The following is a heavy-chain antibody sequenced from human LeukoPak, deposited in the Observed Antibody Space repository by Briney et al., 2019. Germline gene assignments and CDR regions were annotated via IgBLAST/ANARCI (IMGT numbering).Heavy chain of an antibody. J-gene: IGHJ4*02. CDR3: ARGRVYYGSGTTATYFDY. CDR1: GGSFSGYY. CDR2: INHSGST. D-gene: IGHD3-10*01. Sequence: PSETLSLTCAVYGGSFSGYYWSWIRQPPGKGLELIGEINHSGSTNYNPSLKSRVTISVDTSKNQFSLKLSSVTAADTAVYYCARGRVYYGSGTTATYFDYWGQGTLVTVSS. V-gene: IGHV4-34*01.